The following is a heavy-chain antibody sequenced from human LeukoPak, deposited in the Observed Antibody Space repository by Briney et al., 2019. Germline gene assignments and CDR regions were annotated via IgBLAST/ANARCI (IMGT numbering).Heavy chain of an antibody. J-gene: IGHJ4*02. CDR3: ARDGDYYDSSGYCFDH. V-gene: IGHV4-59*01. D-gene: IGHD3-22*01. Sequence: SETLSLTCTVSGGSISSYYWSWIRQPPGKGLEWIGYIYYSGSTNYNPSLKSRVTISVDTSKNQFSLKLSSVTAADTAVYYCARDGDYYDSSGYCFDHWGQGTLVTVSS. CDR1: GGSISSYY. CDR2: IYYSGST.